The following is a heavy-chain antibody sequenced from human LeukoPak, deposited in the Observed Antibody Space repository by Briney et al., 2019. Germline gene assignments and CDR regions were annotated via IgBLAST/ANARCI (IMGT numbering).Heavy chain of an antibody. D-gene: IGHD5-18*01. J-gene: IGHJ5*02. CDR3: ASLDTAKQPLANH. V-gene: IGHV3-7*03. Sequence: GGSLRLSCVASGLTVSNHWMSWVRRAPRKGLEWVANIREERGQEYYVDSVKGRFTISKNSAKNSLYLQMNTLRVEDTAMYYCASLDTAKQPLANHWGQGTLVTVSS. CDR2: IREERGQE. CDR1: GLTVSNHW.